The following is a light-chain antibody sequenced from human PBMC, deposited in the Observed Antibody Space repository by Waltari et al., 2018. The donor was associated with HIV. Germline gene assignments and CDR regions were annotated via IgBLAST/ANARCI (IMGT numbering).Light chain of an antibody. CDR3: QQSYSAPFT. J-gene: IGKJ2*01. V-gene: IGKV1-39*01. Sequence: DIQMTQSPSSLSASVRDRATITCRASHSINSSLNWYQQKPGKAPSLLIYGASSLQSGGPTRFSGSGSGTEFSLTISSLQPEDFATYYCQQSYSAPFTFGQGTKLHVK. CDR2: GAS. CDR1: HSINSS.